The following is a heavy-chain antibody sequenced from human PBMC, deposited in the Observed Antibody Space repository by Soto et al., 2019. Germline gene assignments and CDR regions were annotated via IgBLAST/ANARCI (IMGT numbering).Heavy chain of an antibody. CDR1: GGSMSSYY. D-gene: IGHD6-13*01. CDR2: IYHSGST. J-gene: IGHJ4*02. CDR3: ARGDSSSWYYFDY. Sequence: PSETLSLTCTVSGGSMSSYYWSWIRQPPGKGLEWIGFIYHSGSTNYNPSLKSRVTISIDTSKNQFSLKLSSVTAADTAVYYCARGDSSSWYYFDYWGQGTLVTVSS. V-gene: IGHV4-59*01.